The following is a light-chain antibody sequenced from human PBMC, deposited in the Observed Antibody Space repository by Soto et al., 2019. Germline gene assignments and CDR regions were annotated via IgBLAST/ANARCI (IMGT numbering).Light chain of an antibody. CDR3: QVWDSSFDHPV. J-gene: IGLJ3*02. CDR1: NIGSKT. V-gene: IGLV3-21*02. Sequence: SYELTQPPSMSVAPGQTARITCGGNNIGSKTVHWYQQKAGQAPVLVVYGDSDRPSGIPERFSGSNSGNTATLTISRVEAGDEADYSCQVWDSSFDHPVFGGGTQLTVL. CDR2: GDS.